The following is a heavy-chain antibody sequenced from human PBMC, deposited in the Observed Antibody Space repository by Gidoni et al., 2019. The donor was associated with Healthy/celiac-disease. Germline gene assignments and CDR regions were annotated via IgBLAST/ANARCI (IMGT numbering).Heavy chain of an antibody. CDR2: IYPGDSDT. CDR1: GYSFTSYW. V-gene: IGHV5-51*01. J-gene: IGHJ4*02. CDR3: ARTYYDILTGYLYYFDY. Sequence: EVQLVQSGAEVKKPGASLKISCKGSGYSFTSYWIGWVRQMPGKGLEWMGIIYPGDSDTRYSPSFQGQVTISADKSISTAYLQWSSLKASDTAMYYCARTYYDILTGYLYYFDYWGQGTLVTVSS. D-gene: IGHD3-9*01.